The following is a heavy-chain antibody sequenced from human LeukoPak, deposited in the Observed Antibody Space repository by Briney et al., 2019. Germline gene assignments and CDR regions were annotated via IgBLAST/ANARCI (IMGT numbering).Heavy chain of an antibody. V-gene: IGHV3-48*04. Sequence: PGGSLRLSCAASGFLFSSYSMNWVRQAPGKGLEWVSYISSSSGVIYYADSVMGRFTISRDNAKNSLYLRMNSLRAEDSAVYYCARGGNGYELGYWGQGTLVTVSS. CDR2: ISSSSGVI. D-gene: IGHD5-12*01. J-gene: IGHJ4*02. CDR1: GFLFSSYS. CDR3: ARGGNGYELGY.